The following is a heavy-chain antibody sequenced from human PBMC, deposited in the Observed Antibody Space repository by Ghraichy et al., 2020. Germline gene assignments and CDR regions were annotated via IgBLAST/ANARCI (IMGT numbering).Heavy chain of an antibody. CDR3: ARGGNGYNDEGAFDI. CDR2: IGTAGDP. Sequence: GESLNISCAASGFTFSSYDMHWVRQATGKGLEWVSAIGTAGDPYYPGSVKGRFTISRENAKNSLYLQMNSLRAGDTAVYYCARGGNGYNDEGAFDIWGQGTMVTVSS. J-gene: IGHJ3*02. D-gene: IGHD5-24*01. CDR1: GFTFSSYD. V-gene: IGHV3-13*05.